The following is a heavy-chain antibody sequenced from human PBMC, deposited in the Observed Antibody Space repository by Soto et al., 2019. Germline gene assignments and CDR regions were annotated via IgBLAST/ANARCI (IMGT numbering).Heavy chain of an antibody. V-gene: IGHV1-69*13. CDR2: IIPIFGTA. CDR1: GGTFSSYA. Sequence: SVKVSCKASGGTFSSYAISWVRQAPGQGLEWMGGIIPIFGTANYAQKFQGRVTITADESTSTAYMELSSLRSEDTAVYYCARGDFGVVINYYYYGMDVWGQGTTVTVSS. CDR3: ARGDFGVVINYYYYGMDV. D-gene: IGHD3-3*01. J-gene: IGHJ6*02.